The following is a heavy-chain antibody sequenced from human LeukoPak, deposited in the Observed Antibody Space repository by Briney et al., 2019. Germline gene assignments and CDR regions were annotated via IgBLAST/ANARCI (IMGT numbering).Heavy chain of an antibody. J-gene: IGHJ3*02. Sequence: PGGSLRLSCAASGFTLSTYWMSWVRQAPGKGLEWVSAISGSGGSTYYADSVKGRFTISRDNSKNTLYLQMNSLRAEDTAVYYCAKPVPAVVRGDAFDIWGQGTMVTVSS. D-gene: IGHD3-10*01. CDR1: GFTLSTYW. CDR3: AKPVPAVVRGDAFDI. CDR2: ISGSGGST. V-gene: IGHV3-23*01.